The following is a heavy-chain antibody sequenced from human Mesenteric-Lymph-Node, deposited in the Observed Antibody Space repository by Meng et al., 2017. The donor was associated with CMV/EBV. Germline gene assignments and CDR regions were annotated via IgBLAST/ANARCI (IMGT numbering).Heavy chain of an antibody. CDR3: ARDNVNPEGFDP. CDR1: GYTFTDFD. D-gene: IGHD2/OR15-2a*01. J-gene: IGHJ5*02. CDR2: INPNSGVS. Sequence: QAQLAQSRAEVGKPGASVMVSCKASGYTFTDFDIHWVRQAPGQGLEWMGRINPNSGVSNSAQNFQGRVTMTRDTSISTAYMELGRLTSDDTAVYYCARDNVNPEGFDPWGQGTLVTVSS. V-gene: IGHV1-2*06.